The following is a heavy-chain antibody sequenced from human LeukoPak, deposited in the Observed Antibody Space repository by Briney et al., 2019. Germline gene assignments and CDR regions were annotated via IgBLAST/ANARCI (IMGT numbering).Heavy chain of an antibody. D-gene: IGHD3-10*01. J-gene: IGHJ4*02. V-gene: IGHV3-30*02. Sequence: GGSLRLSCAASGFIFSDYVMNWLRQAPGRGLEWVAYIRYDGSHKYYIDSVKGRFTISRDNAKNTLYLQMNSLRADDTAVYYCAGERSDMTDYWGQGTLVTVSS. CDR3: AGERSDMTDY. CDR1: GFIFSDYV. CDR2: IRYDGSHK.